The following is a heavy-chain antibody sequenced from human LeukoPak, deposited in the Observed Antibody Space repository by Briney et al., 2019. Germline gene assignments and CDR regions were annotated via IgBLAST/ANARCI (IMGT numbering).Heavy chain of an antibody. CDR1: GFTFSSYW. J-gene: IGHJ4*02. CDR2: IKQDGSEK. D-gene: IGHD3-10*01. Sequence: PGGSLRLSCAASGFTFSSYWMSWVRQAPGKGLEWVANIKQDGSEKYYVDSVKGRFTTSRDNAKNSLYLQMNSLRAEDTAVYYCASVYYGYYFDYWGQGTLVTVSS. CDR3: ASVYYGYYFDY. V-gene: IGHV3-7*01.